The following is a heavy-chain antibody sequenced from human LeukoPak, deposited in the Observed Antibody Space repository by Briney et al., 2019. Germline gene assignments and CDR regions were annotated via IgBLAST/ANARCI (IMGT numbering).Heavy chain of an antibody. CDR2: IYYSGST. V-gene: IGHV4-59*08. J-gene: IGHJ4*02. D-gene: IGHD4-17*01. CDR3: ARHYYGDYFFDY. CDR1: GGSISSYY. Sequence: SETLSLTCTVSGGSISSYYWSWIRQPPGKGLEWIGYIYYSGSTNYNPSLKSRVTISVDTSKNQFSLKVSSVTAADTAVYYCARHYYGDYFFDYWGQGTLVTVSS.